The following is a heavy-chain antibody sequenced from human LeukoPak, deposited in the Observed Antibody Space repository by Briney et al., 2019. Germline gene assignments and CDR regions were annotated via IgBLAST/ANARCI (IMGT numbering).Heavy chain of an antibody. CDR1: GGSISSGDYY. J-gene: IGHJ4*02. D-gene: IGHD6-6*01. Sequence: SETLSLTCTVSGGSISSGDYYWSWIRQPPGKGLEWIGYIYHSGSTYYNPSLKSRVTISVDTSKNQFSLKLSSVTAADTAVYYCARDRRYSSSSGFDYWGQGTLVTVSS. V-gene: IGHV4-30-4*02. CDR2: IYHSGST. CDR3: ARDRRYSSSSGFDY.